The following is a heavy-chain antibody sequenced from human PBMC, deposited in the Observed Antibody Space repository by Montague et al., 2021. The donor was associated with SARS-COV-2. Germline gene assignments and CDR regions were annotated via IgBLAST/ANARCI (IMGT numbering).Heavy chain of an antibody. D-gene: IGHD2-15*01. CDR3: ARGQVCSGGGCYFTFDL. CDR2: LWFDGSNE. CDR1: GFTFRNNG. V-gene: IGHV3-33*01. Sequence: SLRLSCAASGFTFRNNGMHWVRQAPGKGLEWVAGLWFDGSNEEYGDAVKGRSTISRDNSKSTLYLQMNSLRAEDTAVYYCARGQVCSGGGCYFTFDLWGQGFLVTVSS. J-gene: IGHJ4*02.